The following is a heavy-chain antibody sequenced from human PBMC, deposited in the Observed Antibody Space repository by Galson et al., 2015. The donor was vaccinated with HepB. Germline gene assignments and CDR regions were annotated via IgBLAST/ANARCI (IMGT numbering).Heavy chain of an antibody. D-gene: IGHD6-13*01. CDR2: INNDGSGT. J-gene: IGHJ4*02. Sequence: SLRLSCAASGFIFSSNWIHWVRQVPGKGLVWVSHINNDGSGTSYADSVKGRFTISRDNAKSTLYLQMNSLRAEDTAVYYCARALYSSTWSYFDYWGQGTLVTVSS. CDR3: ARALYSSTWSYFDY. CDR1: GFIFSSNW. V-gene: IGHV3-74*01.